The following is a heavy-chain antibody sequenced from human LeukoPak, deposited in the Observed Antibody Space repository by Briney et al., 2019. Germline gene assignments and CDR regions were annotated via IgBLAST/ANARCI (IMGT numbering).Heavy chain of an antibody. D-gene: IGHD3-22*01. J-gene: IGHJ4*02. CDR2: INNRGT. V-gene: IGHV4-30-4*01. CDR1: SHSISTVDYS. CDR3: AAGGHYYDSSGYYYFQD. Sequence: SETLSLTCTVSSHSISTVDYSWSWIRQPPGTGLEWIGYINNRGTSHNPSLKSRVAISVDTSKNQFSLKLTSVTAADTAVYYCAAGGHYYDSSGYYYFQDWGQGSLVTVSS.